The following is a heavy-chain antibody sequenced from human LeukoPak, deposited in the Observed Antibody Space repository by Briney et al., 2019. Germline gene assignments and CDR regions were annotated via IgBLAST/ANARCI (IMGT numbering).Heavy chain of an antibody. V-gene: IGHV3-49*04. D-gene: IGHD6-19*01. CDR2: IRSKAYGGTT. Sequence: PGGSLRLSCTASGFTFCDYAMSWVRQAPGKGLEWVGFIRSKAYGGTTEYAASVKGRFTISRDDSKSIAYLQMNSLKTEDTAVYYCTRGMTSGWSNYFDYWGQGTLVTVSS. J-gene: IGHJ4*02. CDR3: TRGMTSGWSNYFDY. CDR1: GFTFCDYA.